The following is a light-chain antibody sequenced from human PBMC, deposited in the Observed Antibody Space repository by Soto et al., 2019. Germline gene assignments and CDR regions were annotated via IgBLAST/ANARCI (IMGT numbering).Light chain of an antibody. CDR1: QSISSSY. CDR2: GAS. Sequence: ETVLTKSPCTLSLSPGERATLSCRASQSISSSYLAWYQQKPGRAPRLLIYGASTRATDIPARFSGSGSGTEFTLTISSLQSEDFAVYYCQQYNNGPRRPVGQGSKVDIK. CDR3: QQYNNGPRRP. J-gene: IGKJ1*01. V-gene: IGKV3-15*01.